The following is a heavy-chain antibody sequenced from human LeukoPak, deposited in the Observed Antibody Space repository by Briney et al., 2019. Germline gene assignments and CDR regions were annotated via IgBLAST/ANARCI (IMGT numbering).Heavy chain of an antibody. V-gene: IGHV1-58*02. J-gene: IGHJ3*02. CDR1: GFTFTSSA. Sequence: SVKVSCKASGFTFTSSAMQWVRQARGQRLEWIGWIVVGSGNTNYAQKFQERVTITRDMSTSTAYMELSSLRSEDTAVYYCAASPLPSDAFDIWGQGTMVTVSS. CDR2: IVVGSGNT. CDR3: AASPLPSDAFDI.